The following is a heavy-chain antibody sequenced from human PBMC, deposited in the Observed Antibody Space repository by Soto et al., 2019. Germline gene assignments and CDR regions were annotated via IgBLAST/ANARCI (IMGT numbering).Heavy chain of an antibody. CDR3: ARVKGALYYFFWSGYYLDY. J-gene: IGHJ4*02. V-gene: IGHV3-48*03. CDR1: GFTFSSYE. CDR2: ISSSGSTI. D-gene: IGHD3-3*01. Sequence: EVQLVESGGGLVQPGGSLRLSCAASGFTFSSYEMNWVRQAPGKGLEWVSYISSSGSTIYYADSVKGRFTISRDNAKNSLYLKINGVRAEDRVFFYCARVKGALYYFFWSGYYLDYWGQGPLVTVPS.